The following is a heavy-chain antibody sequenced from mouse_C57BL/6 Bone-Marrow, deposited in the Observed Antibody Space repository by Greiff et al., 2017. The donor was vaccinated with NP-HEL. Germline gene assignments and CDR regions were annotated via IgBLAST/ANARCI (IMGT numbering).Heavy chain of an antibody. J-gene: IGHJ4*01. CDR1: GFSLTSYG. CDR3: AKSNSDYLMDY. V-gene: IGHV2-9*01. Sequence: QVQLKESGPGLVAPSQSLSITCTVSGFSLTSYGVDWVRQPPGKGLEWLGVIWGGGSTNYYSALMSRLSISEDNSKSQVFLKRNSLQTDDTAMYYCAKSNSDYLMDYWGKGTSVTVSS. D-gene: IGHD2-5*01. CDR2: IWGGGST.